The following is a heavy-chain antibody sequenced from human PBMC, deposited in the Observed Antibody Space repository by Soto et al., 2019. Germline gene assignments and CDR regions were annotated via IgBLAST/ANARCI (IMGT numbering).Heavy chain of an antibody. CDR1: GFSLSTSGVG. J-gene: IGHJ1*01. V-gene: IGHV2-5*01. CDR2: IYWNDDK. CDR3: AHRYDGSGSYYMYFQH. Sequence: QITLKESGPTLVKPTQTLTLTCTFSGFSLSTSGVGVGWIRQPPGKALEWLALIYWNDDKRYSPSLKSRLTITKDTSQSHVVLTMTNMYPVDTATYYCAHRYDGSGSYYMYFQHWGQGTLVTVSS. D-gene: IGHD3-10*01.